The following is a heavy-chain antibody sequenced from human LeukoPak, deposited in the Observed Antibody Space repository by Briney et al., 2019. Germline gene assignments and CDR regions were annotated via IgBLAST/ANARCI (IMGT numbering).Heavy chain of an antibody. CDR3: ARVPTTMVRGVIGFDP. J-gene: IGHJ5*02. D-gene: IGHD3-10*01. Sequence: SETLSLTCTVSGGSISSGSYYWSWIRQPAGKGLEWIGRIYTSGSTNYNPSLKSRVTISVDTSKNQFSLKLSSVTAADTAVYYCARVPTTMVRGVIGFDPWGQGTLVTVSS. CDR2: IYTSGST. V-gene: IGHV4-61*02. CDR1: GGSISSGSYY.